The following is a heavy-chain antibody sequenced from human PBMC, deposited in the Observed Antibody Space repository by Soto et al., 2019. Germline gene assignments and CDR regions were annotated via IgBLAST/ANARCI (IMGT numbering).Heavy chain of an antibody. CDR2: ISGSGGST. V-gene: IGHV3-23*01. CDR3: AKDQVESSGWSLWQYFQH. Sequence: GGSLRLSCAASGFTFSSYAMSWVRQAPGKGLEWVSAISGSGGSTYYADSVKGRFTISRDNSKNTLYLQMNSLRAEDTAVYYCAKDQVESSGWSLWQYFQHWGQGTLVTVSS. CDR1: GFTFSSYA. J-gene: IGHJ1*01. D-gene: IGHD6-19*01.